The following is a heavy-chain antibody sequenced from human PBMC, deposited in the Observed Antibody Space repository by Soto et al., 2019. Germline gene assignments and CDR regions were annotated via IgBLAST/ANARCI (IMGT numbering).Heavy chain of an antibody. Sequence: QVQLQESGPGLVKPSETLSLTCTVSGGSISSYYWSWIRQPPGKGLEWIGYIYYSGSTNYNPSLKSRVTISVDTSKNQFSLKLSSVTAADTAVYYCARVSSWRFGKSYYYSGMDVWGQGTTVTVSS. J-gene: IGHJ6*02. CDR3: ARVSSWRFGKSYYYSGMDV. CDR2: IYYSGST. D-gene: IGHD3-10*01. V-gene: IGHV4-59*01. CDR1: GGSISSYY.